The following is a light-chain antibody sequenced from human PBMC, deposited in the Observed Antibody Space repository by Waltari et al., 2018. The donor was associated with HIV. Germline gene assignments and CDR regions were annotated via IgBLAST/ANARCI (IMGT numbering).Light chain of an antibody. Sequence: QSALTQPASVSGSPGQSITISCTGTSRDVGGSNYVSWYQQHPGKAPKLMIYDVSNRPSGVSNRFSGSKSGNTASLTISGLREDEADYYCSSYTSSSTLVVFGGGTKLTVL. CDR3: SSYTSSSTLVV. CDR1: SRDVGGSNY. V-gene: IGLV2-14*01. CDR2: DVS. J-gene: IGLJ2*01.